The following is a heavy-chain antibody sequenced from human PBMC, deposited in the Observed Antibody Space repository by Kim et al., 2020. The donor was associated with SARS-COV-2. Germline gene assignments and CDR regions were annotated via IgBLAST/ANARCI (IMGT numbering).Heavy chain of an antibody. J-gene: IGHJ4*02. Sequence: SETLSLTCSASGASLSGYYYNWVRLPPGKGLEWIGYLYSSGRTNYNPSLRGRVTISVDTSKNTFSLRLISVTAADTAIYYCARGSGYDPYFAYWGQGLLVTVSS. CDR2: LYSSGRT. V-gene: IGHV4-59*01. CDR3: ARGSGYDPYFAY. D-gene: IGHD5-12*01. CDR1: GASLSGYY.